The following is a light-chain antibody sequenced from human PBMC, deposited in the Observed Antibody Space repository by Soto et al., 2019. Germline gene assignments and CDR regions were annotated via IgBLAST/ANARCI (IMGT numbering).Light chain of an antibody. Sequence: EIVLTQSPGTLSLSPGERATLSCRASQTVRTNYLAWFQHNPGQAPRLLIYGASSRATGIPGRFSGSGSGTDFTVPISRLEPEDCDVYFCQQYSDSPLNFGGGTKVEIK. J-gene: IGKJ4*01. V-gene: IGKV3-20*01. CDR1: QTVRTNY. CDR2: GAS. CDR3: QQYSDSPLN.